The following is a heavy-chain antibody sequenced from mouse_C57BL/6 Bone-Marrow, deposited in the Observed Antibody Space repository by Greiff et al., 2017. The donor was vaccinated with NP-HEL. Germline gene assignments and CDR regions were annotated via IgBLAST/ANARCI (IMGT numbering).Heavy chain of an antibody. CDR1: GYTFTSYW. CDR2: IDPSDSYP. J-gene: IGHJ1*03. D-gene: IGHD2-5*01. V-gene: IGHV1-59*01. CDR3: ARLGYSNYWYFDV. Sequence: QVQLQQPGAELVRPGTSVKLSCKASGYTFTSYWMHWVKQRPGPGLEWIGVIDPSDSYPNYNQKFKGKATLTVDTSSSTAYMQLSSLTSEDSAVYYCARLGYSNYWYFDVWGTGTTVTVSS.